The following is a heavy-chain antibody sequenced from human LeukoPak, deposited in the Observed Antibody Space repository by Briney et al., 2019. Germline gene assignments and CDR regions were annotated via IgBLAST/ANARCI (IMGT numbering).Heavy chain of an antibody. Sequence: GGSLRLSCAAPGFTFSSYGMHWVRQAPGKGLEWVAFIRYDGSNKYYADSVKGRFTISRDNSKNTLYLQMNSLRAEDTAVYYCAKDSSPTVTIDYWGQGTLVTVSS. D-gene: IGHD4-17*01. CDR3: AKDSSPTVTIDY. J-gene: IGHJ4*02. V-gene: IGHV3-30*02. CDR2: IRYDGSNK. CDR1: GFTFSSYG.